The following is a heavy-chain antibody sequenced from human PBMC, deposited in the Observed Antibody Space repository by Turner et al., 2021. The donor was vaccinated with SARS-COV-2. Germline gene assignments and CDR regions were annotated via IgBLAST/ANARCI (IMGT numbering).Heavy chain of an antibody. J-gene: IGHJ6*02. CDR3: ARPFGTAVVPPS. D-gene: IGHD2-2*01. V-gene: IGHV3-53*02. Sequence: EVQLVKTGGGLIQPGGSLRLSCAASGFVVSSNSMNWVRQAPGKGLEWISVIYSGGSTYYADSVKGRFTISRDSSKNTLYLQMNSLRAEDTAVYYCARPFGTAVVPPSWGQGTTVTVSS. CDR2: IYSGGST. CDR1: GFVVSSNS.